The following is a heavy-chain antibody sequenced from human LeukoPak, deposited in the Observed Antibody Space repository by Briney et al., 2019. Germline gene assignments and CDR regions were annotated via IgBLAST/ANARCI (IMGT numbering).Heavy chain of an antibody. CDR3: ARDGLHYDSSAFDI. V-gene: IGHV3-21*01. CDR1: GLTFSSYS. J-gene: IGHJ3*02. D-gene: IGHD3-22*01. Sequence: GGSLRLSCAASGLTFSSYSMNWVRQAPGKGLEWVSSISSSSSYIYYADPVKGRFTISRDNAKNSLYLQMNSLRAEDTAVYYCARDGLHYDSSAFDIWGQGTMVTVSS. CDR2: ISSSSSYI.